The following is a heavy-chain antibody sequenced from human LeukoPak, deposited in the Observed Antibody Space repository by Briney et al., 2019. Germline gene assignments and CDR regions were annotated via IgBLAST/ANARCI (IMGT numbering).Heavy chain of an antibody. J-gene: IGHJ4*02. CDR2: INPNSGGT. V-gene: IGHV1-2*04. Sequence: ASVKVSCKASGYTFTGYYMHWVRQAPGQGLEWMGWINPNSGGTNYAQKFQGWVTMTRDMSISTAYMELSRLRSDDTAVYYCARGTTRIATIKYYLDYWGQGTLVTVSS. D-gene: IGHD1-7*01. CDR1: GYTFTGYY. CDR3: ARGTTRIATIKYYLDY.